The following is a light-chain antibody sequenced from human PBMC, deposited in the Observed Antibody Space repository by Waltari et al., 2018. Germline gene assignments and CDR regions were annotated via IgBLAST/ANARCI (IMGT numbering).Light chain of an antibody. CDR2: DVS. CDR1: SRDAGGYNC. J-gene: IGLJ2*01. CDR3: SSKTSSSTVV. Sequence: QSALTQPASVSGSPGQSITIPRTGTSRDAGGYNCLSWYQHHPGKAPKLLVFDVSNRPSGASNRFSGSKSGNTASLTIAGLQAGDEADYYCSSKTSSSTVVFGGGTKLTVL. V-gene: IGLV2-14*03.